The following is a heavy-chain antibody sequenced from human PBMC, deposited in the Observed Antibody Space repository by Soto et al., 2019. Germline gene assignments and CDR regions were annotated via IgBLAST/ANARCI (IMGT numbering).Heavy chain of an antibody. CDR3: ARGLVVVATTFDY. J-gene: IGHJ4*02. CDR2: INHSGST. V-gene: IGHV4-34*01. CDR1: GGSFSGYY. D-gene: IGHD5-12*01. Sequence: SETLSLTCAVYGGSFSGYYWSWIRQPPGKGLEWIGEINHSGSTNYNPSLKSRVTISVDTSKNQFSLKLSSVTAADTAVYYCARGLVVVATTFDYWGQGTLVTVSS.